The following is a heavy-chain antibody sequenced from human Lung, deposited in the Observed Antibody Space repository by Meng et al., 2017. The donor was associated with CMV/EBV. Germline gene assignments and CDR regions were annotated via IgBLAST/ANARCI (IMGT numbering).Heavy chain of an antibody. J-gene: IGHJ1*01. CDR1: GESITNDNW. D-gene: IGHD3-10*01. CDR3: LRRSGGSV. Sequence: VLLRAAGPGLLDPSGGFFLRSGAAGESITNDNWWAWVRQPPGKGLVWIGEITPSGSSAYNADLKRRVCMLIEKSKNQTALKLTSGTAADTAVYHCLRRSGGSVWGQGTLVTVSS. CDR2: ITPSGSS. V-gene: IGHV4-4*02.